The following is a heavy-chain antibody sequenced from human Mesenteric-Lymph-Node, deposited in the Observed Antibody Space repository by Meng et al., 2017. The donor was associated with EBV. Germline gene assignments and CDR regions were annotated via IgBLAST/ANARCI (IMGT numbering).Heavy chain of an antibody. CDR1: GFSLRTSGVG. J-gene: IGHJ1*01. V-gene: IGHV2-5*02. CDR2: IYWDDDK. D-gene: IGHD2-15*01. CDR3: THRGGDIFQN. Sequence: QLTLKESCPTLVTPTQTLRLTCTFSGFSLRTSGVGVGWIRQPPGKALEWLALIYWDDDKRYSPSLKRRLTITKDTSKNQVVLTMTNMDPVDTATYYCTHRGGDIFQNWGQGTLVTVSS.